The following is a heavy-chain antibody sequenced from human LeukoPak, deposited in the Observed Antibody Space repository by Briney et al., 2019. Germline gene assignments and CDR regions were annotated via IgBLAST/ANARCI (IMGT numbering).Heavy chain of an antibody. CDR1: GFTFSNYA. CDR3: ASRHDGGWYYFDY. D-gene: IGHD6-19*01. Sequence: GGSLRLSCAASGFTFSNYAMHWVRQAPGKGLEWVAVISYDGSNKYYADSVTGRFIISRDNSKNTLYLQMNSLRAEDTAVYYCASRHDGGWYYFDYWGQGTLVTVSS. V-gene: IGHV3-30-3*01. CDR2: ISYDGSNK. J-gene: IGHJ4*02.